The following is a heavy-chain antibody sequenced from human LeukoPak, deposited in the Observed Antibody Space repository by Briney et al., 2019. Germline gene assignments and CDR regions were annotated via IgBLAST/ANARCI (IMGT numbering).Heavy chain of an antibody. CDR1: GGSISGYF. CDR2: IYYSGST. D-gene: IGHD1-26*01. CDR3: ARLGRYYYGMDV. J-gene: IGHJ6*02. Sequence: SETLSLTCPVSGGSISGYFWSWIRQTPGKGLQWIGCIYYSGSTNYNPSLKSRVTISIDTSKSQFSLKVSSVTAADTAVYYCARLGRYYYGMDVWGQGTTVTVSS. V-gene: IGHV4-59*08.